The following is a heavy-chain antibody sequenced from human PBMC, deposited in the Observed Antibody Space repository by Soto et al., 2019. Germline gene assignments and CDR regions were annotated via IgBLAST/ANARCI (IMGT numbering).Heavy chain of an antibody. CDR3: ARRGFWSGFT. CDR2: IYYSGSI. Sequence: PSETLSLTCTVSGDSINSGDFYWSWIRQPPGKGPQFIGYIYYSGSIHYDPSLNGRVTISVDTSKNQFSLKVTSVTAADTAVYYCARRGFWSGFTWGQGTLVTVS. V-gene: IGHV4-30-4*01. CDR1: GDSINSGDFY. D-gene: IGHD3-3*01. J-gene: IGHJ5*02.